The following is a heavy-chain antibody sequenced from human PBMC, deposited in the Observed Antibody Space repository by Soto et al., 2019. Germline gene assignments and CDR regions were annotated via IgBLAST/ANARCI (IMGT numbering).Heavy chain of an antibody. D-gene: IGHD6-13*01. V-gene: IGHV4-31*03. J-gene: IGHJ5*02. Sequence: TLSLTCTVSGGSISSGGYYWSWIRQHPGKGLEWIGYIYYSGSTYYNPSLKSRVTISVDTSKNQFSLKLSSVTAADTAVYYCARGIAAAGIGSNWLDPWGQGTLVTVSS. CDR1: GGSISSGGYY. CDR2: IYYSGST. CDR3: ARGIAAAGIGSNWLDP.